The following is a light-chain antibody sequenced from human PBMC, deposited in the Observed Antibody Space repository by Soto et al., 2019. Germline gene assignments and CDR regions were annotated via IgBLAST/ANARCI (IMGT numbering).Light chain of an antibody. CDR2: GSN. J-gene: IGLJ3*02. CDR3: TAWDDSLSSPV. V-gene: IGLV1-47*02. Sequence: QSVLTQPPSVSGTPGQRVTISCSGSSSNIGHNHVYWYQQLPGTAPKVLIYGSNQRPSGVPDRFSGSRSGTSASLAISGLRSEDEADYHCTAWDDSLSSPVFGGGTKVTVL. CDR1: SSNIGHNH.